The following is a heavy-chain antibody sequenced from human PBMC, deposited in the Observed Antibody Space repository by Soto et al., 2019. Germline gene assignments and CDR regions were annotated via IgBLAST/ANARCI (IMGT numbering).Heavy chain of an antibody. CDR2: ISTYNGNT. J-gene: IGHJ4*02. CDR3: ARDTSNYYDNSGYFSFDY. Sequence: ASVKVSCKASGYTFTSYGISWVRQAPGQGLEWMGWISTYNGNTNFAQKFQGRVLMTTETSTSTGYMELRSLRSDDTAVYFCARDTSNYYDNSGYFSFDYWGQGTLVTVSS. CDR1: GYTFTSYG. V-gene: IGHV1-18*01. D-gene: IGHD3-22*01.